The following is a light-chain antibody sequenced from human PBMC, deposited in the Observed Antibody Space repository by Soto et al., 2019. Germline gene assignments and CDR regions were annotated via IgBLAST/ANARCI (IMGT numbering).Light chain of an antibody. J-gene: IGKJ1*01. CDR1: QGISNN. CDR3: QKYNSAPWT. Sequence: DIQMTQSPSSLSASVGDRVTITCRASQGISNNLAWYQQRPGKVPNLLLYAASTLRSGVPSRFSGSGSGTDFTLTISNLQPEDVATDYWQKYNSAPWTFGQGTKVEIK. CDR2: AAS. V-gene: IGKV1-27*01.